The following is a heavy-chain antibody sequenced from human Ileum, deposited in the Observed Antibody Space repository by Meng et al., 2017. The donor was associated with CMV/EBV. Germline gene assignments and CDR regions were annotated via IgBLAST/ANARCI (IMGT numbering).Heavy chain of an antibody. Sequence: GGSLRLSCAASGFTFSSYSMNWVRQAPGKGLEWVSSISSGSSYIYYADSVKGRFTISRDNAKNSLFLQMNSLRVEDTAVYYCARDWGIGGLPIDQWGQGTLVTVSS. CDR3: ARDWGIGGLPIDQ. CDR2: ISSGSSYI. CDR1: GFTFSSYS. J-gene: IGHJ4*02. V-gene: IGHV3-21*06. D-gene: IGHD3-16*01.